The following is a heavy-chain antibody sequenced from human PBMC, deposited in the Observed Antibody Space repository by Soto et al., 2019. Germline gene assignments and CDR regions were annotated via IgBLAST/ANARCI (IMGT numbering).Heavy chain of an antibody. CDR2: ISWNSGSI. CDR3: AKDIETCSGGSCYSGDGSAFDI. V-gene: IGHV3-9*01. D-gene: IGHD2-15*01. J-gene: IGHJ3*02. Sequence: GGSLRLSCAASGFTFDDYAMHWVRQAPGKGLEWVSGISWNSGSIGYADSVKGRFTISRDNAKNSLYLQMNSLRAEDTAVYYCAKDIETCSGGSCYSGDGSAFDIWGQGTMVTVSS. CDR1: GFTFDDYA.